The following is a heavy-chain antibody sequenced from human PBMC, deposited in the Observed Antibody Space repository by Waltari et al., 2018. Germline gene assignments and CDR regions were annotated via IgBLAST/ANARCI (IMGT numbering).Heavy chain of an antibody. D-gene: IGHD5-18*01. CDR2: ISYDGSDE. CDR1: GFAFSYPA. V-gene: IGHV3-30*07. CDR3: ARDGPLQIQSWYSFDY. J-gene: IGHJ4*02. Sequence: QVQLLESGGGVVPPGRSLRLACEASGFAFSYPAREGVRQAPGKGLEWVAGISYDGSDEYYADSVRGRFTISRDDSKDTVNLQMNSLRPEDTAVYYCARDGPLQIQSWYSFDYWGQGTLVTVSS.